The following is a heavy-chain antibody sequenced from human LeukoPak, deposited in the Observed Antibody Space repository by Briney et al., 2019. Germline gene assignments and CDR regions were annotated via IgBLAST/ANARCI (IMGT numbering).Heavy chain of an antibody. J-gene: IGHJ4*02. Sequence: GGSLRLSCAASGFTFSSYSMNWVRQAPGKGLEWVSSISSSSSYIYYADSVKGRFTISRDNAKNSLYLQMNSLRAEDTAVYYCARARYDFWSGYLITFDYWGQGTLVTVSS. D-gene: IGHD3-3*01. V-gene: IGHV3-21*01. CDR1: GFTFSSYS. CDR3: ARARYDFWSGYLITFDY. CDR2: ISSSSSYI.